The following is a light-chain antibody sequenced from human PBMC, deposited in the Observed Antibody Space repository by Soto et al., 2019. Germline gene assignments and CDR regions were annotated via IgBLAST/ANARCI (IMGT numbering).Light chain of an antibody. CDR2: DAS. CDR1: QSVSTY. Sequence: DIVLTQSPGTLSLSPGERATLSCRASQSVSTYLAWYQQKPGHAPRLLIYDASTRATGIPDRFSGSGSGTDFTLTISRLEPEDFAVYYCQQYGSSSWTFSQGTKVDIK. V-gene: IGKV3-20*01. J-gene: IGKJ1*01. CDR3: QQYGSSSWT.